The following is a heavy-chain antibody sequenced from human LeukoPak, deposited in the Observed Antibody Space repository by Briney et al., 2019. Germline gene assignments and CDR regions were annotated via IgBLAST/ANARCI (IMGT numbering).Heavy chain of an antibody. D-gene: IGHD3-10*01. J-gene: IGHJ6*02. CDR1: GFTFSNYN. CDR3: ARALWSGPVYYGMDV. CDR2: ISSTSSYI. V-gene: IGHV3-21*01. Sequence: PGGSLRLSCAASGFTFSNYNFYWVRQAPGKGLEWVSSISSTSSYIYYADSMKGRFTISRDNAKNSLYLQMNSLRAEDTAVYYCARALWSGPVYYGMDVWGQGTTVTVSS.